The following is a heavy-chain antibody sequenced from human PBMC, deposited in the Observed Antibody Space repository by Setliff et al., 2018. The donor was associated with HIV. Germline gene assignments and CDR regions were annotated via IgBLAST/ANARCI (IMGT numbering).Heavy chain of an antibody. D-gene: IGHD3-9*01. CDR3: ARAFDVLTGYFDC. Sequence: VASVKVSCKASGYSFTNLGLNWVRQAPGQGLEWMGWISVYNGHTKFAQKVQDRVTMTTDTSTSTAYMELRSLRSDDTAVYYCARAFDVLTGYFDCWGQGTLVTVSS. CDR1: GYSFTNLG. CDR2: ISVYNGHT. J-gene: IGHJ4*02. V-gene: IGHV1-18*01.